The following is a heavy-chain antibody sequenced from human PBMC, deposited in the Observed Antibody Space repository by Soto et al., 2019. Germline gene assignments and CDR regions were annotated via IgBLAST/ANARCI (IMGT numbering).Heavy chain of an antibody. J-gene: IGHJ5*02. V-gene: IGHV3-23*01. CDR2: ITATGGNT. CDR1: GFTFSRYV. Sequence: EVQLLESGGGLVQPGGSLRLSCAAAGFTFSRYVMSWFRQAPGKGLEWVSAITATGGNTYYADSVKGRFTISRDNSKNTLYLQMNSLRAEDTAVYYCAKDRGLELRWNWFDPWGQGTLVTVSS. CDR3: AKDRGLELRWNWFDP. D-gene: IGHD1-7*01.